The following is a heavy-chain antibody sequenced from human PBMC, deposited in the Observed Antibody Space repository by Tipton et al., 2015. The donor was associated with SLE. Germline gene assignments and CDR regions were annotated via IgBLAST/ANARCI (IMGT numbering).Heavy chain of an antibody. J-gene: IGHJ4*02. Sequence: TLSLTCTVSGGSISSHYWSWIRQPPGKGLEWIGYIYYSGSTNYNPSLKSRVTISVDTSKNQFSLKLSSVTAADTAVYYCASAQQRLPSFDYWGQGTLVTVSS. CDR2: IYYSGST. CDR3: ASAQQRLPSFDY. D-gene: IGHD6-25*01. CDR1: GGSISSHY. V-gene: IGHV4-59*08.